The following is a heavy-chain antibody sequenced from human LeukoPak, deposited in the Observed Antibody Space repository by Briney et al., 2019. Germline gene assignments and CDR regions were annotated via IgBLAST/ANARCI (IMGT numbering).Heavy chain of an antibody. D-gene: IGHD1-1*01. CDR1: GFTFSSYS. CDR2: ISSSSSYI. J-gene: IGHJ4*02. V-gene: IGHV3-21*01. Sequence: GGSLRLSCAAPGFTFSSYSMNWVRQAPGKGLEWVSSISSSSSYIYYADSVEGRFTISRDNAKNSLYLQMNSLRAEDTAVYYCARDPRGYNWNDVGYFDYWGQGTLVTVSS. CDR3: ARDPRGYNWNDVGYFDY.